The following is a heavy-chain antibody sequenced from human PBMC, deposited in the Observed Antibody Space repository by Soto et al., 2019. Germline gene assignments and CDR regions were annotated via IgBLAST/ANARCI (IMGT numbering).Heavy chain of an antibody. D-gene: IGHD3-22*01. Sequence: PSETLSLTCAVSGYSISSGYYWGWLRQPPGKGLEWSGSIYHGGSTYYNPSLNSRVTLSIDMTNNHASLILNSVTAAVTAVYYCARVGPWVPYYYDSSPYTFENWFDPWGQGSLVTVSS. CDR3: ARVGPWVPYYYDSSPYTFENWFDP. J-gene: IGHJ5*02. CDR1: GYSISSGYY. CDR2: IYHGGST. V-gene: IGHV4-38-2*01.